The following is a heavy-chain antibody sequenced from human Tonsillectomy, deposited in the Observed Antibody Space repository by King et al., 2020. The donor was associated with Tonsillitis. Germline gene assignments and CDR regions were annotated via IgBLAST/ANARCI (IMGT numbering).Heavy chain of an antibody. CDR1: GYIFTSYG. J-gene: IGHJ6*02. V-gene: IGHV1-18*01. Sequence: QLVQSGTEVKKPGASVKVSCKASGYIFTSYGFSWVRQAPGQGLEWMGWISAYNGNTNYPQKRQGRDTMTTDTSTSTAYMELRSLRSDDTAVYYCARDIPEWFGGSGVMAVWGQGTTVTVSS. D-gene: IGHD3-10*01. CDR3: ARDIPEWFGGSGVMAV. CDR2: ISAYNGNT.